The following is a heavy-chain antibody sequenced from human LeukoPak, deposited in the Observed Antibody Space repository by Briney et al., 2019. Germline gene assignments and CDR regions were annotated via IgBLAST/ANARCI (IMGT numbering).Heavy chain of an antibody. V-gene: IGHV4-59*01. J-gene: IGHJ5*02. CDR1: GGSISSYY. Sequence: PSETLSLTCTVSGGSISSYYWSWIRQPPGKGLEWIGYIHHRGSTKYNPSLESRVTISIDTSKNQFSLRLSSVTAADTAVYYCARRQYWFDPWGQGALVIVSS. CDR2: IHHRGST. CDR3: ARRQYWFDP.